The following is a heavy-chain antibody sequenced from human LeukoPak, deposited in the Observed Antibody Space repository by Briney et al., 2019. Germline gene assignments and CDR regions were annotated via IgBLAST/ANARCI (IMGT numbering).Heavy chain of an antibody. J-gene: IGHJ5*02. Sequence: PSETLSLTCAVYGGSFSGYYWSWIRQPPGKGLEWIGEINHSGSTNYNPSLKSRVTISVDRSKNQFSLKLSSVTAADTAVYYCARGIAARRSWFDPWGQGTLVTVSS. CDR2: INHSGST. D-gene: IGHD6-6*01. V-gene: IGHV4-34*01. CDR1: GGSFSGYY. CDR3: ARGIAARRSWFDP.